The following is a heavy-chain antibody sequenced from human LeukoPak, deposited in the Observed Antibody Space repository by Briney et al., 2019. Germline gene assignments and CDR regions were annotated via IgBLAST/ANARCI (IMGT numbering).Heavy chain of an antibody. D-gene: IGHD5-18*01. J-gene: IGHJ3*02. Sequence: PSETLSLTCTVSGGSISSSSYYWGWIRQPPGKGLEWIGSIYYSGSTYYNPSLKSRVTISVDTSKNQFSLKLSSVTAADTAVYYCARGLRSYGPLYGFDIWGQGTMVTVSS. V-gene: IGHV4-39*01. CDR3: ARGLRSYGPLYGFDI. CDR2: IYYSGST. CDR1: GGSISSSSYY.